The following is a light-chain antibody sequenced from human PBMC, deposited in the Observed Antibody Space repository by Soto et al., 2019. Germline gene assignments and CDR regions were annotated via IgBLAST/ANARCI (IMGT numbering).Light chain of an antibody. CDR1: QSVSSY. J-gene: IGKJ4*02. V-gene: IGKV3-11*01. Sequence: EIVLTQSPATLSLSPGERATLSCRASQSVSSYLAWYQQKPGQAPRLLIYDASNRATGIPARFSGSGSGTDFVLAISSRELDDFAVYYCEQRSNWAELTFGGRTKVEIK. CDR3: EQRSNWAELT. CDR2: DAS.